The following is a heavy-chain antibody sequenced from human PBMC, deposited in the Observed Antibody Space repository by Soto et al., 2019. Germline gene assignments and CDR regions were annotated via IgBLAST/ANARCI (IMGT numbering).Heavy chain of an antibody. D-gene: IGHD6-6*01. Sequence: SETLSLTCAVSSGSISSRNWWSWVRQPPGKGLEWIGEIYHSGTTNYNPSLKSRVTISVDKSRNQFSLKLSSVTAADTAVYYCARGRLAEPAGEQLGRYFDYWGQGTLVTVSS. V-gene: IGHV4-4*02. CDR2: IYHSGTT. CDR3: ARGRLAEPAGEQLGRYFDY. J-gene: IGHJ4*02. CDR1: SGSISSRNW.